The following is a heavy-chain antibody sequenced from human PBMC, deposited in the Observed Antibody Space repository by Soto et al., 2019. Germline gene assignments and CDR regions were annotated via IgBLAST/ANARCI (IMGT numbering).Heavy chain of an antibody. D-gene: IGHD4-4*01. V-gene: IGHV3-21*01. J-gene: IGHJ4*02. Sequence: GGSLRLSCAASGFTFSSYSMNWVRQAPGKGLEWVSSISSSSSYIYYADSVKGRFTISRDNAKNSLYLQMNSLRAEDTAVYYCAREEMATVKLDYWGQGTLVTVSS. CDR1: GFTFSSYS. CDR3: AREEMATVKLDY. CDR2: ISSSSSYI.